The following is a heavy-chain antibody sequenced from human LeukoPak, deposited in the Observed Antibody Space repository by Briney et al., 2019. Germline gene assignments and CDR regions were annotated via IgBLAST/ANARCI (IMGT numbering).Heavy chain of an antibody. CDR1: GFTFSSYA. CDR3: ANAASFHDSRGYGDRAFDY. D-gene: IGHD3-22*01. J-gene: IGHJ4*02. Sequence: GGSLRLSCAASGFTFSSYAMSWVRQAPGKGLEWVSAISGSGHNTYYADSVKGRFTISRDNSKNTLYLQMNSLRAEDTAVYYCANAASFHDSRGYGDRAFDYWGQGTLVTVSS. CDR2: ISGSGHNT. V-gene: IGHV3-23*01.